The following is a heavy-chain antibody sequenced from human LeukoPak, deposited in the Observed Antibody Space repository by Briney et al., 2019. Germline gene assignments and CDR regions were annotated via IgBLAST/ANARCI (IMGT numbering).Heavy chain of an antibody. CDR3: ARAWVLANAFDI. CDR2: ISYDGSNK. V-gene: IGHV3-30*04. J-gene: IGHJ3*02. D-gene: IGHD2-8*02. CDR1: GFTFSSYA. Sequence: PGGSLRLSCAASGFTFSSYAMHWVRQAPGKGLEWVAVISYDGSNKYYADSVKGRFTISRDNSKNTLYLQMNSLRAEDTAVYYCARAWVLANAFDIWGQGTMVTVSS.